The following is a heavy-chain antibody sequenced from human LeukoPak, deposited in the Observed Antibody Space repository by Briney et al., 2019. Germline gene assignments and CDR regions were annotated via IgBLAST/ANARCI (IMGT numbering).Heavy chain of an antibody. CDR1: GGSFSGYY. D-gene: IGHD3-10*01. Sequence: PSETLSLTCAVYGGSFSGYYWSWIRQPPRKGLEWIGEIYHSGSTNYNPSLKSRVTISVDTSKNQFSLKLSSVTAADTAVYYCALDYYGSGSPDYWGQGTLVTVSS. V-gene: IGHV4-34*01. CDR3: ALDYYGSGSPDY. CDR2: IYHSGST. J-gene: IGHJ4*02.